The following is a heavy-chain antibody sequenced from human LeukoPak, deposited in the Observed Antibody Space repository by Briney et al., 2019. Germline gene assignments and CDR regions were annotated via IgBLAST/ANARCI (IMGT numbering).Heavy chain of an antibody. J-gene: IGHJ3*02. Sequence: SETLSLTCAVYGGSFSGYYWSWIRQPPGKGLEWIGEINHSGSTNYNPSLKSRVTISVDTSKNQFSLKLSSVTAADTAVYYRARLTRITMIRGTNAFDIWGQGTMITVSS. CDR3: ARLTRITMIRGTNAFDI. V-gene: IGHV4-34*01. CDR1: GGSFSGYY. D-gene: IGHD3-10*01. CDR2: INHSGST.